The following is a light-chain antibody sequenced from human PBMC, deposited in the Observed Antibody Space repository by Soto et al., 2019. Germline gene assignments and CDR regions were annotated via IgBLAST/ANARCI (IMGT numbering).Light chain of an antibody. J-gene: IGKJ1*01. CDR2: GAS. V-gene: IGKV3-15*01. CDR3: QQYNNWPPAWT. CDR1: QRVSSN. Sequence: EIVMTQSPATLSVSPGERATLSCRASQRVSSNLAWYQQKPGQAPRILIYGASTRAHGIPARFSGSGSGTDFTLTIRSLQSEDFAVYYCQQYNNWPPAWTFGQGPKVEIK.